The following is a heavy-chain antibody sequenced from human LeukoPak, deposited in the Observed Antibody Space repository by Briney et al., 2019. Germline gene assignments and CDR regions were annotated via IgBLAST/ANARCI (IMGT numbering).Heavy chain of an antibody. CDR1: GGSISSSSYY. CDR2: IYYSGTT. D-gene: IGHD5-12*01. CDR3: ARRDIVATIST. J-gene: IGHJ4*02. Sequence: SETLSLTCTVSGGSISSSSYYWAWIRQPPGKGLEWIGSIYYSGTTFYNPSLKSRVTISVDTSKNQFSLKLSSVTAADTAVYYCARRDIVATISTWGQGTLVTVSS. V-gene: IGHV4-39*01.